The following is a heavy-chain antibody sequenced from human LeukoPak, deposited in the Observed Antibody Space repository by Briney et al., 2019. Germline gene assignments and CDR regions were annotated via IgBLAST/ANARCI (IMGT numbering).Heavy chain of an antibody. D-gene: IGHD1-26*01. CDR2: IYYSGST. J-gene: IGHJ3*02. V-gene: IGHV4-39*01. CDR1: GGSINSSSYH. Sequence: SETLSLTCTFSGGSINSSSYHWGWIRQAPGKGLEWIGSIYYSGSTYYNPSLKSRVTISVDTSKNQFSLKLSSVTAADTAVYYCAGSKWELVFYAFDMWGQGTMVTVSS. CDR3: AGSKWELVFYAFDM.